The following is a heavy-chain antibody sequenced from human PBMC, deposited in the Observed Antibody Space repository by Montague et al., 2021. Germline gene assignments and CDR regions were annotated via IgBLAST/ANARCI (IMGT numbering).Heavy chain of an antibody. D-gene: IGHD1/OR15-1a*01. CDR2: FYSGGNT. V-gene: IGHV4-39*01. CDR1: GGSISSTSHY. Sequence: SETLSLTCTVSGGSISSTSHYWDWIRKPPGKGLAWIGTFYSGGNTYYNPALKSQVSISADTSNNQFSLKLHSVTAADTAVYFCARARITGTTTPLDYWGPGTLVIVAS. CDR3: ARARITGTTTPLDY. J-gene: IGHJ4*02.